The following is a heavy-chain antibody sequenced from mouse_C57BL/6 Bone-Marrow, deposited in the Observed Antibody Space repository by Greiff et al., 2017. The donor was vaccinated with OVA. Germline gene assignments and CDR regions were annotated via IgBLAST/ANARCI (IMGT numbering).Heavy chain of an antibody. CDR2: ISNLAYSI. D-gene: IGHD1-1*01. CDR3: ARHGYYGSSSSYFDY. J-gene: IGHJ2*01. CDR1: GFTFSDYG. Sequence: EVKLVESGGGLVQPGGSLKLSCAASGFTFSDYGMAWVRQAPRKGPEWVAFISNLAYSIYYADTVTGRFTISRENAKNTLYLEMSSLRSEDTAMYYCARHGYYGSSSSYFDYWGQGTTLTVSS. V-gene: IGHV5-15*01.